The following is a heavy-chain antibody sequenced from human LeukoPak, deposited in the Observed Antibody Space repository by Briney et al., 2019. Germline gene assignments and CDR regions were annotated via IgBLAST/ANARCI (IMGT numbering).Heavy chain of an antibody. J-gene: IGHJ4*02. V-gene: IGHV3-49*04. CDR1: GFTFGDYA. CDR2: IRTKLYGWTT. CDR3: TRTPNWGTYYFDY. D-gene: IGHD7-27*01. Sequence: GGSLRLSCRPSGFTFGDYALSWVRQAPGQGREWIGFIRTKLYGWTTEYAASVKGRFSISRDDSTSIAYLQMNSLKTEDTAVYYCTRTPNWGTYYFDYWGQGTLVTVSS.